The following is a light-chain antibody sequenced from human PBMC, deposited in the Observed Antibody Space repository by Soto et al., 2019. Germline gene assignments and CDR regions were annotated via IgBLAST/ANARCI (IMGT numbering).Light chain of an antibody. CDR1: QSVRSN. CDR3: QQSNNWLTT. V-gene: IGKV3-15*01. CDR2: GAS. J-gene: IGKJ1*01. Sequence: DIVMTQSPATLSVSPGGRATLSCRASQSVRSNLAWYQQKPGQAPRLLIYGASTRGTGIPARFSGSGSGTEFTLTISSLQSEDSAVYYCQQSNNWLTTFGQGTKVEIK.